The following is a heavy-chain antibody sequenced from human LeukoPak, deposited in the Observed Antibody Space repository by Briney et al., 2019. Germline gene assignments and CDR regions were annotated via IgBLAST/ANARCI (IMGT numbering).Heavy chain of an antibody. CDR1: GFTFSSYG. J-gene: IGHJ4*02. D-gene: IGHD5-12*01. CDR2: ISGSGGST. CDR3: AKEIRSGYSGYGFGRIDY. Sequence: GGSLRLSCAASGFTFSSYGMSRVRQAPGKGLEWVSAISGSGGSTYYADSVKGRFTISRDNSKNTLYLQMNSLRAEDTAVYYCAKEIRSGYSGYGFGRIDYWGQGTLVTVSS. V-gene: IGHV3-23*01.